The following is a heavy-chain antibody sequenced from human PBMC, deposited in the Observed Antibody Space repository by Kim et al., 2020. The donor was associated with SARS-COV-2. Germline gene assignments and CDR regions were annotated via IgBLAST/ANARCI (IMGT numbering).Heavy chain of an antibody. V-gene: IGHV3-30*04. J-gene: IGHJ6*01. CDR3: ARDLKIAVAAKWHYYYG. D-gene: IGHD6-19*01. CDR2: ISYDGSNK. CDR1: GFTFSSYA. Sequence: GGSLGLSCAASGFTFSSYAMHWVRQAPGKGLEWVAVISYDGSNKYYADSVKGRFTISRDNSKNTLYLQMNSLRAEDTAVYYCARDLKIAVAAKWHYYYG.